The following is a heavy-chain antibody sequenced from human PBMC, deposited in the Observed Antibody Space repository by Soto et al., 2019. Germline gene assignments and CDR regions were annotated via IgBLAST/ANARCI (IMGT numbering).Heavy chain of an antibody. CDR1: GFTVSSNF. CDR3: ARQCGGDCSNAFDL. J-gene: IGHJ3*01. D-gene: IGHD2-21*01. Sequence: QLVESGGGLVQPGGSLRISCAASGFTVSSNFMNWVRQSPGKGLEWLAVLYPGPGTYYSDSVKDRFTISRDNSKNTLYLQLNRLRAEDTAIYYCARQCGGDCSNAFDLWGQGTMVTVSP. CDR2: LYPGPGT. V-gene: IGHV3-66*04.